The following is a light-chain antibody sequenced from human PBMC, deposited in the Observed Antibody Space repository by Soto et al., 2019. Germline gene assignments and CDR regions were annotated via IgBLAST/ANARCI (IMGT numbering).Light chain of an antibody. Sequence: EIVLTQSPGTLSLSPGERATRSCSSSHSVSSTYLGWYQKQPCQPPSLLMSGTSNRATGTPDRFSGSGSGTDFTLTISRLEPDDFAVYSCQQYGSPPIPFGQGARLEIK. J-gene: IGKJ5*01. CDR3: QQYGSPPIP. CDR2: GTS. CDR1: HSVSSTY. V-gene: IGKV3-20*01.